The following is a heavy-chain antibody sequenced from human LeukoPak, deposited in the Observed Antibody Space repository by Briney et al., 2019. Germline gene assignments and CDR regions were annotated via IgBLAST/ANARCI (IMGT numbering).Heavy chain of an antibody. V-gene: IGHV3-74*01. CDR3: ARDHSSWEVPSDY. Sequence: PGGSLRLSCAASGFSFNTYWMHWVRQVPGKGLVWVSGMNTDGSDRIYADSVKGRFTISRDKAKNTLYLQMNSLRAEDTAVYYCARDHSSWEVPSDYWGQGTLVTVSS. CDR2: MNTDGSDR. J-gene: IGHJ4*02. D-gene: IGHD6-13*01. CDR1: GFSFNTYW.